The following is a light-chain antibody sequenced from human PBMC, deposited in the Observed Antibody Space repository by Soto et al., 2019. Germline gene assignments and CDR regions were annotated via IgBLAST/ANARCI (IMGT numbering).Light chain of an antibody. CDR2: DAS. J-gene: IGKJ4*01. V-gene: IGKV1-33*01. CDR1: EDVSDY. Sequence: DIKMTQSPSSLSASVGDSVTLTCQASEDVSDYVNWYQQKPGRAPKLLIYDASKLETGVPSRFSGSGSGTDFPFTIRDLQPEDFATYYCQLYKNVILTFGGGTRVDI. CDR3: QLYKNVILT.